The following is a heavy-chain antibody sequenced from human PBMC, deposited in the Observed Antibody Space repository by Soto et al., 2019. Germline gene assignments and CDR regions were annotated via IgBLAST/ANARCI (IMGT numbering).Heavy chain of an antibody. D-gene: IGHD3-22*01. CDR1: GFTFSSYA. Sequence: GGSLRLSCAASGFTFSSYAMHWLRQAPSKGLEWVAVISYDGSNKYYADSVKGRFTISRDNSKNTLYLQMNSLRAEDTAVYYCGRTYGSSGYYFAYWGPATLVTVSS. CDR3: GRTYGSSGYYFAY. J-gene: IGHJ4*02. CDR2: ISYDGSNK. V-gene: IGHV3-30-3*01.